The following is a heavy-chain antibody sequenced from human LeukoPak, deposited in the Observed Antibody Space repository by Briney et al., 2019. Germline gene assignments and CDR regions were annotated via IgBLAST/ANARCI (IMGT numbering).Heavy chain of an antibody. Sequence: SETLSLNCTVSGGSISSYYWSWIRQPAGMGLEGIGRIYTSGSTNYNPSLKSRVTMSVDTSKNQFSLKLSSVTAADTAVYYCARDFFRGVIVVVSSSAFDIWGQGTMVTVSS. J-gene: IGHJ3*02. CDR1: GGSISSYY. CDR3: ARDFFRGVIVVVSSSAFDI. D-gene: IGHD3-22*01. V-gene: IGHV4-4*07. CDR2: IYTSGST.